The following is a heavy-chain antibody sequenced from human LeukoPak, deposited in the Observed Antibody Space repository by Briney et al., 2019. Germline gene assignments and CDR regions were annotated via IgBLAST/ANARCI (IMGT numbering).Heavy chain of an antibody. D-gene: IGHD3-10*01. CDR2: ISSSSSTI. CDR3: AKSPLWFGELFGSISFDI. Sequence: GGSLRLSCAASGFTFSSYSMNWVRQAPGKGLEWVSYISSSSSTIYYADSVKGRFTISRDNSKNTLYLQMNSLRAEDTAAYYCAKSPLWFGELFGSISFDIWGQGTMVTVSS. CDR1: GFTFSSYS. V-gene: IGHV3-48*01. J-gene: IGHJ3*02.